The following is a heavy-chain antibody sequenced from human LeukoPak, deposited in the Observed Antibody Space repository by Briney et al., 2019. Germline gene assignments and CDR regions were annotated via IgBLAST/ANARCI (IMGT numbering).Heavy chain of an antibody. J-gene: IGHJ4*02. D-gene: IGHD3-16*02. CDR2: IRSKAYGGTT. Sequence: GGSLRLSCTASGFTFGDYAMSWVRQAPGKGLEWVGFIRSKAYGGTTEYAASVKGRFTISRDDSKSIAYLQMNSLKTEDTAVYYCTRDALYVWGSYHPYFDYWGQGTLVTVSS. CDR3: TRDALYVWGSYHPYFDY. V-gene: IGHV3-49*04. CDR1: GFTFGDYA.